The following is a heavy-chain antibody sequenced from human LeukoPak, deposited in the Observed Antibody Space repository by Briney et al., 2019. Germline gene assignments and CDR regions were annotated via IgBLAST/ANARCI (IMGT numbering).Heavy chain of an antibody. J-gene: IGHJ4*02. Sequence: GGSLRLSCTVSGFSFREHLMSWVRQAPGKGLEWVGNIKEDGNEDYYVDSVEGRFVIFRDNAKNSLYLQMHSLRAEDTAVYYCARGDYGGNSGLHFDCWGQGTLVTVSS. D-gene: IGHD4-23*01. V-gene: IGHV3-7*02. CDR3: ARGDYGGNSGLHFDC. CDR2: IKEDGNED. CDR1: GFSFREHL.